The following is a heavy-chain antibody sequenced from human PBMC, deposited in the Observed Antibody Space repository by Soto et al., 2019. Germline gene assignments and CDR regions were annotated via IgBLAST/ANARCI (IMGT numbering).Heavy chain of an antibody. CDR3: ARDRSPLPLGIRRVRKGMDV. D-gene: IGHD7-27*01. J-gene: IGHJ6*04. CDR1: GFTFSSYS. V-gene: IGHV3-21*01. CDR2: ISSSSSYI. Sequence: GGSLRLSCAASGFTFSSYSMNWVRQAPGKGLEWVSSISSSSSYIYYADSVKGRFTISRDNAKNSLYLQMNSLRAEDTAVYYCARDRSPLPLGIRRVRKGMDVGGKGTRVTVPS.